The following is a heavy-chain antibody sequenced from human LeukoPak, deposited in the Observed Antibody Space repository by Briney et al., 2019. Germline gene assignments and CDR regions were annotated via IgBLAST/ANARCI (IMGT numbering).Heavy chain of an antibody. CDR2: IYYSGST. V-gene: IGHV4-39*01. D-gene: IGHD3-22*01. Sequence: PSETLSLTCTVSGGSISSSSYYWGWIRQPPGKGLEWVGSIYYSGSTYYNPSLKSRVTISVDTSKNQFSLKLSSVTVADTAVYYCARRHDSSGYYYPLFDYWGQGTLVTVSS. CDR1: GGSISSSSYY. CDR3: ARRHDSSGYYYPLFDY. J-gene: IGHJ4*02.